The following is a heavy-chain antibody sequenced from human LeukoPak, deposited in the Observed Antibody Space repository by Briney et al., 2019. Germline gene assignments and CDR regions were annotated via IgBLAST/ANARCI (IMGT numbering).Heavy chain of an antibody. CDR2: ISGTGGTT. Sequence: GGSLRLSCAASGFTFSSYVMNWVRQAPGKGLEWVSSISGTGGTTYYADSVKGRFTISRHNSKNTLYLQMNSLRAEDTAVYYCAKDSYGDYVFDYWGQGTLVTVSS. CDR3: AKDSYGDYVFDY. CDR1: GFTFSSYV. V-gene: IGHV3-23*01. J-gene: IGHJ4*02. D-gene: IGHD4-17*01.